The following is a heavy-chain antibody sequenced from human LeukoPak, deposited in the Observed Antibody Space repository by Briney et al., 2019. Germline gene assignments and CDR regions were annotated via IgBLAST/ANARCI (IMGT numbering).Heavy chain of an antibody. CDR1: GWSFSGYY. CDR3: ARDGFGKWYNWFDP. J-gene: IGHJ5*02. Sequence: SETLSLTCAVYGWSFSGYYWSWVRQPPGKGLEWIGEINHSGSTNYNPSLKSRVTISVDTSKNLFSLKLSSVTAPETAGYYCARDGFGKWYNWFDPWGQGTLVTVSS. V-gene: IGHV4-34*01. CDR2: INHSGST. D-gene: IGHD3-10*01.